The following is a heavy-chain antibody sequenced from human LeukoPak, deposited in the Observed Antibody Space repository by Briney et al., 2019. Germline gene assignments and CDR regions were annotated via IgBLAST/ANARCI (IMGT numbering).Heavy chain of an antibody. D-gene: IGHD4-17*01. CDR2: ISSNGGST. V-gene: IGHV3-64*01. CDR3: ARAFGDYAAFDI. CDR1: GFTFSSYA. J-gene: IGHJ3*02. Sequence: GGSLRLSCAASGFTFSSYAMHWVRQAPGKGLEHVSAISSNGGSTYYANSVKGRFTISRDNSKNTLYLQMGSLRAEDMAVYYCARAFGDYAAFDIWGQGTMVTVSS.